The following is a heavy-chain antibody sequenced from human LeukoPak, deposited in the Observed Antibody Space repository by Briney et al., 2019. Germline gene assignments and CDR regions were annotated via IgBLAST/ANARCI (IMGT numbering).Heavy chain of an antibody. J-gene: IGHJ4*02. D-gene: IGHD3-10*01. Sequence: SETLSLTCAVYGGSFSGYYWSWIRQPPGKGLEWIGEINHSGSTNYNPSLKSRVTISVDTSKNQFSLKLSSVTAADTAVYYCARGRLLWFGEPRHYFDYWGQGTLVTVSS. V-gene: IGHV4-34*01. CDR3: ARGRLLWFGEPRHYFDY. CDR1: GGSFSGYY. CDR2: INHSGST.